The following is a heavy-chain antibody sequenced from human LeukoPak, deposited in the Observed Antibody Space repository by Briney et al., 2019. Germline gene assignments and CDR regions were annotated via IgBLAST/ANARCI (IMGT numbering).Heavy chain of an antibody. CDR2: IYSGGST. CDR1: GFTVSSNY. Sequence: GGSLRLSCAASGFTVSSNYMSWVRQAPGKGLEWVSVIYSGGSTYYADSVKGRFTISRDNSKNTLYLQMNSLRAEDTAVYYCVKDYYDSSGYLGNDYWGQGTLVNVSS. J-gene: IGHJ4*02. D-gene: IGHD3-22*01. CDR3: VKDYYDSSGYLGNDY. V-gene: IGHV3-66*02.